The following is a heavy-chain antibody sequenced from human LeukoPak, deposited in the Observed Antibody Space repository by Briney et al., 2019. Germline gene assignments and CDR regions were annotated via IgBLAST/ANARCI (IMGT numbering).Heavy chain of an antibody. CDR1: GDSISSGGFY. V-gene: IGHV4-61*02. CDR3: ARDSSGWDWFDP. Sequence: SETLSLTCTVSGDSISSGGFYWSWIRQPAGKGLEWIGRIYTSGSTNYDPSLKSRVTISVDTSKNQFSLKLSSVTAADTAVYYCARDSSGWDWFDPWGQGTLVTVSS. CDR2: IYTSGST. J-gene: IGHJ5*02. D-gene: IGHD6-19*01.